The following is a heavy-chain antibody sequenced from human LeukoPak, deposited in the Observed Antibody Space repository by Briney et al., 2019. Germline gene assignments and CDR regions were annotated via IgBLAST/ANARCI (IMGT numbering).Heavy chain of an antibody. CDR3: ARGDADYYDSSGYYKEDY. V-gene: IGHV4-34*01. CDR2: INHSGST. J-gene: IGHJ4*02. Sequence: SETLSLTCAVYGGSFSGYYWSLIRQPPGKGLEWIGEINHSGSTKYNPSLKSRVTISVDTSKNQFSLKLSSVTAADTAVYYCARGDADYYDSSGYYKEDYWGQGTLVTVSS. D-gene: IGHD3-22*01. CDR1: GGSFSGYY.